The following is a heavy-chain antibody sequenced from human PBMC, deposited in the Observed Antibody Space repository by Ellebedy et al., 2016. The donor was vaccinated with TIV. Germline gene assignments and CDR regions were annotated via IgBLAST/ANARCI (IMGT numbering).Heavy chain of an antibody. J-gene: IGHJ4*02. CDR1: GFTFSDYY. Sequence: GGSLRLSXAASGFTFSDYYMSWIRQAPGKGLEWVSYISSSSSYTNYADSVKGRFTISRDNAKNSLYLQMNSLRAEDTAVYYCASSIAAAGTPSDWGQGTLVTVSS. CDR3: ASSIAAAGTPSD. V-gene: IGHV3-11*03. D-gene: IGHD6-13*01. CDR2: ISSSSSYT.